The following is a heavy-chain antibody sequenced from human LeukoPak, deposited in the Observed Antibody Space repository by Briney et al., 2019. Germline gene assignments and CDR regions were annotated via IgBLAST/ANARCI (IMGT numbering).Heavy chain of an antibody. V-gene: IGHV4-39*01. Sequence: SETLSLTCTVSGGSISSSSYYWGWIRQPPGKGLEWIGSIYYSGSTYYNPSLKSRVTISVDTSNNQFSLRLSSVTAADTAVYYCASHVWFGELCHFDYWGQGTLVTVSS. CDR3: ASHVWFGELCHFDY. J-gene: IGHJ4*02. D-gene: IGHD3-10*01. CDR2: IYYSGST. CDR1: GGSISSSSYY.